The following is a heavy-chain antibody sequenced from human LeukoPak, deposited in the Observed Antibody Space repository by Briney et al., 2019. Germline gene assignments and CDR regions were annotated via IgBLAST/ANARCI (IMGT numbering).Heavy chain of an antibody. CDR1: GGSFSGYY. V-gene: IGHV4-34*01. J-gene: IGHJ4*02. CDR3: ASIQWLATYYLDY. Sequence: SETLSLTCAVYGGSFSGYYWSWIRQPPGKGLEWIGEINHSGGTNYNPSLKSRVTISVDTSKNQFSLKLSSVTAADTAVYYCASIQWLATYYLDYWGQGTLVTVSS. CDR2: INHSGGT. D-gene: IGHD6-19*01.